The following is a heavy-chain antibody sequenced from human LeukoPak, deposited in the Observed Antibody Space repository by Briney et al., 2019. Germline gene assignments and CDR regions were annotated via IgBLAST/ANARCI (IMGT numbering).Heavy chain of an antibody. CDR2: ISYSGTT. V-gene: IGHV4-61*03. J-gene: IGHJ4*02. CDR3: ARVHGRSGWHVADY. D-gene: IGHD6-19*01. CDR1: GASVTSGNYY. Sequence: SETLSLTCTVSGASVTSGNYYWSWIRQPPGKGLEWIGCISYSGTTNYNPSLKSRVTISVDTSKNHFSLKLSSVTAADTAVYYCARVHGRSGWHVADYWGQGTLVTVSS.